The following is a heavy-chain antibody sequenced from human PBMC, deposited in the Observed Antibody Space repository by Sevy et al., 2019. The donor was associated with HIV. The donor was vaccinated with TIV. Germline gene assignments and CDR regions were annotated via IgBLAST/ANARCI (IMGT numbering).Heavy chain of an antibody. J-gene: IGHJ5*02. CDR2: IYHSGST. CDR1: GYSISSGYY. Sequence: SETLSLTCAVSGYSISSGYYWGWIRQPPGKGLEWIGSIYHSGSTYYNPSLKSRVTISVDTSKNQFSLKLSSVTAADTAVYYCARADPIVVVPAAKGGWFDPWGQGTLDTVSS. D-gene: IGHD2-2*01. V-gene: IGHV4-38-2*01. CDR3: ARADPIVVVPAAKGGWFDP.